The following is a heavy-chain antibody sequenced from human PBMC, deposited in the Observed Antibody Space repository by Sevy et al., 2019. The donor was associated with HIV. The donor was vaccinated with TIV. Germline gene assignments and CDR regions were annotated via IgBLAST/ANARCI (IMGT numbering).Heavy chain of an antibody. CDR2: IKEDGSQK. CDR3: AKEFWGPEY. Sequence: GGSMRLSCAASGFMFGNSWMTWVRQAPGKGLEWVANIKEDGSQKNYVESLKGRFTISRDNAKNSLYLQMNSLRAEDTAVYYCAKEFWGPEYWGQGTLVTVSS. J-gene: IGHJ4*02. CDR1: GFMFGNSW. D-gene: IGHD7-27*01. V-gene: IGHV3-7*01.